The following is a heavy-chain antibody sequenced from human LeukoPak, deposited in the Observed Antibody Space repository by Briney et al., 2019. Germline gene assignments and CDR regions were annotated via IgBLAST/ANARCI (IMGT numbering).Heavy chain of an antibody. CDR2: IYYSGST. V-gene: IGHV4-59*01. J-gene: IGHJ6*02. CDR3: ARVGAGSRLAVNRYYYYGMDV. D-gene: IGHD1-26*01. Sequence: PSETLSLTCTVSGGSISSYYWSWIRQPPGKGPEWIGYIYYSGSTNYNPSLKSRVTISVDTSKNQFSLKLSSVTAADTAVYYCARVGAGSRLAVNRYYYYGMDVWGQGTTVTVSS. CDR1: GGSISSYY.